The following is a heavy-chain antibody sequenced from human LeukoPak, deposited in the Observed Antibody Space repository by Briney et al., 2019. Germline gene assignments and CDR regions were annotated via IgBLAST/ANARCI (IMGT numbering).Heavy chain of an antibody. Sequence: SVTASSKASGYTFNCYYIHWVRQVAGHWLEWKGWIHPNSSGTKHTHKSQGRVTRSRDTPISTAYMELSRLRSDDTAVNLRARGVGLRHCSSTSCYGLLVDYWAQGTLVTVS. CDR3: ARGVGLRHCSSTSCYGLLVDY. V-gene: IGHV1-2*07. J-gene: IGHJ4*02. CDR1: GYTFNCYY. D-gene: IGHD2-2*01. CDR2: IHPNSSGT.